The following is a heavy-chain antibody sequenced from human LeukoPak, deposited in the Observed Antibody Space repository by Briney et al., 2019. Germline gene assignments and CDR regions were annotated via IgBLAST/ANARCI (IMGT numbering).Heavy chain of an antibody. D-gene: IGHD6-6*01. V-gene: IGHV4-31*03. CDR3: ARGPSFGGSSRFDL. CDR2: IFYSGNT. CDR1: GGSISSGGYY. Sequence: SETLSLTCTVSGGSISSGGYYWTWIRQHTAKGLEWIGYIFYSGNTYYNPSLKSRLTISVDTSKNQFSMKLTSLTAADTAVYYCARGPSFGGSSRFDLWGRGTLVTVSS. J-gene: IGHJ2*01.